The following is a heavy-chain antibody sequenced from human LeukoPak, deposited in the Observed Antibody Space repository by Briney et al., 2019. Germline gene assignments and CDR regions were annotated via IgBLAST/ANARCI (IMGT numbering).Heavy chain of an antibody. Sequence: GGSLRLFSEASGFTFGTYGMTWVRQAQGKGLAWVSGITGSSTWTYYADSVKGRFTISRDNSKNTLQLQMHSLRAEDTAIYYCARELVSLGTGYFDLWGRGTLVTVSS. D-gene: IGHD7-27*01. CDR3: ARELVSLGTGYFDL. CDR1: GFTFGTYG. CDR2: ITGSSTWT. J-gene: IGHJ2*01. V-gene: IGHV3-23*01.